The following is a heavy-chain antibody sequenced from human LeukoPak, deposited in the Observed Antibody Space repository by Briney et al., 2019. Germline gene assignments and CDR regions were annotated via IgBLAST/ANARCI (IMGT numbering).Heavy chain of an antibody. CDR2: IYYSGST. CDR3: ARGSMVRGVTGLYYYYMDV. CDR1: GGSISSYY. J-gene: IGHJ6*03. D-gene: IGHD3-10*01. Sequence: SETLSLTCTVSGGSISSYYWSWIRQPPGKGLEWIVYIYYSGSTNYNPSLKSRVTISVDTSKNQFSLKLSSVTAADTAVYYCARGSMVRGVTGLYYYYMDVWGKGTTVTVSS. V-gene: IGHV4-59*01.